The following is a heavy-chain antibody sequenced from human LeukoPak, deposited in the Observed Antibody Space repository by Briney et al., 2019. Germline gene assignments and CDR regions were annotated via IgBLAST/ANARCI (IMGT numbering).Heavy chain of an antibody. V-gene: IGHV4-4*07. Sequence: PSETLSLTCTVSGGSISSYYWSWIRQPAGKGLEWIGRIYTSGSANYNPSLKSRVTMSVDTSKNQFSLKLSSVTAADTAVYYCARGPPAGYYDSSAYPAWYFDLWGRGTLVTVSS. CDR1: GGSISSYY. CDR3: ARGPPAGYYDSSAYPAWYFDL. J-gene: IGHJ2*01. CDR2: IYTSGSA. D-gene: IGHD3-22*01.